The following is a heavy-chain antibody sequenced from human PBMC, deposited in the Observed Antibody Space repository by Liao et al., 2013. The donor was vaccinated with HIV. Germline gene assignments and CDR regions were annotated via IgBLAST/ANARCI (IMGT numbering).Heavy chain of an antibody. CDR3: AARITISGVALPHALDI. CDR1: GGSINNHY. D-gene: IGHD3-3*01. Sequence: QVQLQESGPGLVKPSETLSLTCAVSGGSINNHYWNWIRQPAGRGLEWIGRIYTSGNTNYSPSLKSRITMSVDSSKNQFSLKLSSVTAADTAVYYCAARITISGVALPHALDIWGQGTLVTVSS. CDR2: IYTSGNT. V-gene: IGHV4-4*07. J-gene: IGHJ3*02.